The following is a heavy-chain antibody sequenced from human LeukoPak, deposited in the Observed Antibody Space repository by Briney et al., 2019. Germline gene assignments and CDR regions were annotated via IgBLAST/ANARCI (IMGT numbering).Heavy chain of an antibody. D-gene: IGHD2-15*01. CDR3: ARDASMDV. V-gene: IGHV4-39*07. J-gene: IGHJ6*03. Sequence: SETLSLTCTVSGVSVNTTSYYWGWIRQPPGKGLEWIGTIYYTASTYYNSSLKSRVTISVDTSKNQFSLKLSSVTAADTAVYYCARDASMDVWGKGTTVTVSS. CDR2: IYYTAST. CDR1: GVSVNTTSYY.